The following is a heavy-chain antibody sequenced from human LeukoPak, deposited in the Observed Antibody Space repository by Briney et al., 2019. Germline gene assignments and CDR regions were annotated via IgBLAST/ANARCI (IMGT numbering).Heavy chain of an antibody. CDR2: IYPGDSDT. D-gene: IGHD2-2*01. J-gene: IGHJ5*02. Sequence: GESLKISCKGSGYSFTNYWIGWVRQMPGKGLEWMGIIYPGDSDTRYSPSFQGQVTISADKSISTAYMELSRLRSDDTAVYYCARRRTRGNWFDPWGQGTLVTVSS. V-gene: IGHV5-51*01. CDR3: ARRRTRGNWFDP. CDR1: GYSFTNYW.